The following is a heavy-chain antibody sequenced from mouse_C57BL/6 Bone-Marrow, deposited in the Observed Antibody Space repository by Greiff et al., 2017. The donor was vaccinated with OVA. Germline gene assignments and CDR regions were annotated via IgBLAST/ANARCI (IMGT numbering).Heavy chain of an antibody. D-gene: IGHD2-2*01. V-gene: IGHV1-55*01. CDR3: ARDYGYPSWFAY. CDR1: GYTFTSYW. Sequence: VQLVESGAELVKPGASVKMSCKASGYTFTSYWITWVKQRPGQGLEWIGDIYPGSGSTNYNEKFKSKATLTVDTSSSTAYMQLSSLTSEDSAVYYCARDYGYPSWFAYWGQGTLVTVSA. CDR2: IYPGSGST. J-gene: IGHJ3*01.